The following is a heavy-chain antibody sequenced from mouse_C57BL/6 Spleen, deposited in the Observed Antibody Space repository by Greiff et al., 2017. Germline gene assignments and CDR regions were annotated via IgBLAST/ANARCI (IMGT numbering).Heavy chain of an antibody. CDR3: AAKDSSGLYYFDY. D-gene: IGHD3-2*02. J-gene: IGHJ2*01. V-gene: IGHV14-3*01. CDR1: GFNIKNTY. CDR2: IDPANGNT. Sequence: VQLQQSVAELVRPGASVKLSCTASGFNIKNTYMHWVKQRPEQGLEWIGRIDPANGNTKYAPKFKGKATITADTSSNTAYLQLSSLTSEDTAIYYCAAKDSSGLYYFDYWGQGTTLTVSS.